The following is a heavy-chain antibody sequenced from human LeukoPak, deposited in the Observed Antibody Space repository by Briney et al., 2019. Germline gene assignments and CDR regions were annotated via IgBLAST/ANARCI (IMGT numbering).Heavy chain of an antibody. J-gene: IGHJ4*02. CDR3: ATGYFDWLVYFDY. Sequence: GGSLRLSCAASGFTFSSYEMNWVRQAPGKGLEWVSYISSSGSTIYYADSVKGRFTISRDNAKNSLYLQMNSLRAEDTAVYYCATGYFDWLVYFDYWGQGTLVTVSS. D-gene: IGHD3-9*01. V-gene: IGHV3-48*03. CDR1: GFTFSSYE. CDR2: ISSSGSTI.